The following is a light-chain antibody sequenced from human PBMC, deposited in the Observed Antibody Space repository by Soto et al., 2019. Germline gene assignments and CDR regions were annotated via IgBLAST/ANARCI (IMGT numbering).Light chain of an antibody. CDR1: QSISSW. J-gene: IGKJ1*01. CDR2: KAS. CDR3: QQYNSYSGT. V-gene: IGKV1-5*03. Sequence: DIQMTQSPSTLSASVGDRVTITCRASQSISSWLAWYQQKPGKAPKLLIYKASSLESVVPSRFIGSGSGTEFTLTISSLQPDDFATYYCQQYNSYSGTVGQGTKVEIK.